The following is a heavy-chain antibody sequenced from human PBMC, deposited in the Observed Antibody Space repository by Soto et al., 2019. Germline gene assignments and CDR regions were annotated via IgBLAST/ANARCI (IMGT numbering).Heavy chain of an antibody. V-gene: IGHV3-11*04. CDR2: ISYGGRTI. J-gene: IGHJ6*02. Sequence: PGGSLRLSCAASGFTLSDYYMSWIRQAPGKGLEWMADISYGGRTIYYADSVKGRFTISRDNSKNTLYLQMNSLRAEDTAVYYCAKAHCSSTSCYYYGMDVWGQGTTVTVSS. CDR1: GFTLSDYY. D-gene: IGHD2-2*01. CDR3: AKAHCSSTSCYYYGMDV.